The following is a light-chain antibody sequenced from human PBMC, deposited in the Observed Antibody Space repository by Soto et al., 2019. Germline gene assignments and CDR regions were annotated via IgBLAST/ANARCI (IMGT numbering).Light chain of an antibody. CDR1: SSNVGAGFD. CDR3: QSYDRSMSGRV. V-gene: IGLV1-40*01. CDR2: GND. Sequence: QSALTQPPSVSGAPGQWVTISCTGSSSNVGAGFDVHWYQQLPGAAPKLLIYGNDNRPSGVPDRFSGSTSGTSASLAITGLQADDEADYFCQSYDRSMSGRVFGTGTKVTVL. J-gene: IGLJ1*01.